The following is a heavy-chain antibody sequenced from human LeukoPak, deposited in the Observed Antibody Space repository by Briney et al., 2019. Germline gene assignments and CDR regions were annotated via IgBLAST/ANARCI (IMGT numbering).Heavy chain of an antibody. CDR3: ARDPMLVGSIDYFDY. J-gene: IGHJ4*02. CDR1: GFSFSRNA. Sequence: GGSLRLSCAASGFSFSRNAMHWVRQAPGRGLEWVAVIWYDGRNKIYADSVEGRFTISRDNSKSTLYLQMNSLRAEDTAAYYCARDPMLVGSIDYFDYWGQGTLVTVSS. CDR2: IWYDGRNK. D-gene: IGHD3-22*01. V-gene: IGHV3-33*01.